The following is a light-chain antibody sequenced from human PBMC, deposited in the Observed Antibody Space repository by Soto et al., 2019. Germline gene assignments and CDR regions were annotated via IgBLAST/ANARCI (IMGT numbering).Light chain of an antibody. CDR3: SSYTSSRTLYV. J-gene: IGLJ1*01. CDR1: SSDVGGYNY. Sequence: QSVLTQPASVSGSPGQSITISCTGTSSDVGGYNYVSWYQQHPGRAPELMIYVVSNRPSGVSNRFSGSKSGNTASLTISGLQAEDEADYYCSSYTSSRTLYVFGTGTKVTVL. CDR2: VVS. V-gene: IGLV2-14*01.